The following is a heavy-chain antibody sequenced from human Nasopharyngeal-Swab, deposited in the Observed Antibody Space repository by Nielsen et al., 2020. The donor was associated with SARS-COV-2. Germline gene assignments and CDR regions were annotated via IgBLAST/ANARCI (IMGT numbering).Heavy chain of an antibody. V-gene: IGHV6-1*01. D-gene: IGHD3-10*01. Sequence: SQTLSLTCAISGDSVSSNSAAWNWIRQSPSRGLEWLGRTYYRSKWYNDYAVSVKSRITINPDTSKNQFSLQLNSVTPEDTAVYHCARVLWFGEEGDYYYYMDVWGKGTTVTVSS. CDR1: GDSVSSNSAA. J-gene: IGHJ6*03. CDR3: ARVLWFGEEGDYYYYMDV. CDR2: TYYRSKWYN.